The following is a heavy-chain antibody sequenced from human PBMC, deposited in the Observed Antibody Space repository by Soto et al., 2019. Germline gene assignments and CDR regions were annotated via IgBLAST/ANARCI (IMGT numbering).Heavy chain of an antibody. J-gene: IGHJ5*02. CDR1: GYTFTSHA. D-gene: IGHD3-22*01. V-gene: IGHV7-4-1*01. Sequence: GASVKVSCKASGYTFTSHAMNWVRQAPGQGLEWMGWINTNTGNPTYAQGFTGRFVFSFDTSVSTAYLQICSLKAEDTAVYYCAREGYFYDSSGYPNWFVPWGQRTFGSVSS. CDR3: AREGYFYDSSGYPNWFVP. CDR2: INTNTGNP.